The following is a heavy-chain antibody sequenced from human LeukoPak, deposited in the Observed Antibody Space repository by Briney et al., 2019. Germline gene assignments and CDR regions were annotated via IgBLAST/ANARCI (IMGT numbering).Heavy chain of an antibody. J-gene: IGHJ4*02. CDR1: GYSFTSYW. Sequence: GESLKISCKGSGYSFTSYWIAWVRQMPGKGPEWMGIIYPRDSDARYSPSFQGQVTISVEESVSAASLQWSSLKASDTAMYYCASPPTRECSSISCPLSYWGQGTLVTVSS. CDR3: ASPPTRECSSISCPLSY. CDR2: IYPRDSDA. D-gene: IGHD2-2*01. V-gene: IGHV5-51*01.